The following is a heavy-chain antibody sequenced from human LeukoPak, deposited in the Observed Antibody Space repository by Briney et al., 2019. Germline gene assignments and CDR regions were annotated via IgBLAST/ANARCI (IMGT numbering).Heavy chain of an antibody. V-gene: IGHV4-39*07. Sequence: SETLSLTCSVPGGSIGTYYWGWIRQPPGKGLEWIGSIYYSGNTYYSPSLMSRVTISVDTSKNQFSLNLSSVTAADTAVYYCARAPHFFDTSGSRYYFDYWGQGALVTVSS. J-gene: IGHJ4*02. CDR3: ARAPHFFDTSGSRYYFDY. CDR2: IYYSGNT. D-gene: IGHD3-22*01. CDR1: GGSIGTYY.